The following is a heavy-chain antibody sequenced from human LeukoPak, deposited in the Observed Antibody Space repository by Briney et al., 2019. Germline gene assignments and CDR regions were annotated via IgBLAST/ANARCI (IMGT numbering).Heavy chain of an antibody. Sequence: KPSETLSLTCTVSGGSISSSSYYWGWIRQPPGKGLEWIGSIYYSGSTYYNPSLKSRVTISVDTSKNQFSLKLTSVTAADTAVYYCARELGQEQWLVLPFYWGQGALVTVSS. CDR2: IYYSGST. CDR3: ARELGQEQWLVLPFY. D-gene: IGHD6-19*01. CDR1: GGSISSSSYY. V-gene: IGHV4-39*01. J-gene: IGHJ4*02.